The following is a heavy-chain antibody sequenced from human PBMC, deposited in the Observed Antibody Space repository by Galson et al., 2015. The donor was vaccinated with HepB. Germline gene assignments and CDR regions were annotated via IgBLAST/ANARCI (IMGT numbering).Heavy chain of an antibody. J-gene: IGHJ4*02. D-gene: IGHD6-13*01. Sequence: SLRLSCAASGFTFSNYGMHWVRQAPGKGLEWVAGIWYDGSKKFYGDSVEGRFTISRDNSKDTLDLQMNSLRVEDTAVYYCVTGAAGHWDYWGQGTLVTVSP. V-gene: IGHV3-33*01. CDR1: GFTFSNYG. CDR2: IWYDGSKK. CDR3: VTGAAGHWDY.